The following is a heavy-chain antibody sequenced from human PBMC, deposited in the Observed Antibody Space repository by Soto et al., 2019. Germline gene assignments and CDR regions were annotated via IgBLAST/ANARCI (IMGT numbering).Heavy chain of an antibody. J-gene: IGHJ6*02. CDR1: GFTFSSYG. V-gene: IGHV3-30*18. D-gene: IGHD3-16*01. Sequence: QVQLVESGGGVVQPGRSLRLSCAASGFTFSSYGMHWVRQAPGKGLEWVAVISYDGSNKYYADSEKGRFTISRDNSKNTLYLQMNSLRAEDTAVYYCAKDGVPVDYYGMDVWGQGTTVTVSS. CDR3: AKDGVPVDYYGMDV. CDR2: ISYDGSNK.